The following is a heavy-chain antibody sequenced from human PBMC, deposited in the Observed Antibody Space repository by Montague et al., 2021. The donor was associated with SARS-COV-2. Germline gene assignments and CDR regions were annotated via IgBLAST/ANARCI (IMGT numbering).Heavy chain of an antibody. CDR2: ISHEGSYK. CDR3: ARDLESTGYFDPYYYHGMDV. D-gene: IGHD3-9*01. J-gene: IGHJ6*02. V-gene: IGHV3-30*04. Sequence: SLRLSCSASGFTFSSYASHWVRQAPGKGLEWVADISHEGSYKYYADSVKGRFTISGDNSKNTLYLDMNSLRAEDTALYYCARDLESTGYFDPYYYHGMDVWGQGTTVTVSS. CDR1: GFTFSSYA.